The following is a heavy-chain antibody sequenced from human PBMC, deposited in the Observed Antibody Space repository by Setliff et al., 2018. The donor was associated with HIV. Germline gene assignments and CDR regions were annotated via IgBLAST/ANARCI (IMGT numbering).Heavy chain of an antibody. Sequence: SETLSLTCAVYGGSVSGHYWGWFRQPPGKGLEWIGEITPTGDTNYIPSLKSRVAMSLDTSKNQFSLKLRSVTAADTAVYYCSNWDTTVDADSWGQGTLVTVSS. CDR1: GGSVSGHY. CDR2: ITPTGDT. CDR3: SNWDTTVDADS. V-gene: IGHV4-34*01. D-gene: IGHD5-18*01. J-gene: IGHJ4*02.